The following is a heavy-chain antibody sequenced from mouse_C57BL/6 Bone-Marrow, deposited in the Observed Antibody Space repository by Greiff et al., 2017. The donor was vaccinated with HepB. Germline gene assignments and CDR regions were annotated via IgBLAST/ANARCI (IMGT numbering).Heavy chain of an antibody. V-gene: IGHV1-81*01. Sequence: VKLMESGAELARPGASVKLSCKASGYTFTSYGISWVKQRTGQGLEWIGEIYPRSGNTYYNEKFKGKATLTADKSSSTAYMELRSLTSEDSAVYFCARRGYYYGSSYVWFAYWGQGTLVTVSA. CDR2: IYPRSGNT. J-gene: IGHJ3*01. CDR1: GYTFTSYG. CDR3: ARRGYYYGSSYVWFAY. D-gene: IGHD1-1*01.